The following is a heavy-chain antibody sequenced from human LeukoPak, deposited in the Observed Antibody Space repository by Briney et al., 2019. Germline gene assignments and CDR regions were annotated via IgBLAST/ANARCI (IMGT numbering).Heavy chain of an antibody. CDR1: GGSISSSSYY. Sequence: SETLSLTCTVSGGSISSSSYYWGCIRQPPGKGLEWIGSIYYSGSTYYNPSLKSQVTISVDTSKNQFSLKLSSVTAADTAVYYCATLQGIAAAGTRVDYWGQGTLVTVSS. V-gene: IGHV4-39*01. CDR3: ATLQGIAAAGTRVDY. CDR2: IYYSGST. D-gene: IGHD6-13*01. J-gene: IGHJ4*02.